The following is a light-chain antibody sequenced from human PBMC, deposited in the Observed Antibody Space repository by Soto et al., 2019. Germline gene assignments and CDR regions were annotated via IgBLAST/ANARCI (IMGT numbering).Light chain of an antibody. CDR3: SSYTSSSTLVV. Sequence: QSALTQPASVSGSPGQSITISCTGTSSDVGGYNYVSWYQQHPGKAPKLMIYDVSNRPSGVSNRFSGSKSGNTASLTISGXQXXXXXXXXCSSYTSSSTLVVFGGGTKVTVL. V-gene: IGLV2-14*01. CDR1: SSDVGGYNY. J-gene: IGLJ2*01. CDR2: DVS.